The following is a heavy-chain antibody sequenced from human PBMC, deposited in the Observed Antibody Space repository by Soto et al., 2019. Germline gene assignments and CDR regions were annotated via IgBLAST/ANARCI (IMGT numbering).Heavy chain of an antibody. V-gene: IGHV1-69*13. Sequence: SVKVSSKASGGTFSSYAISWVRQAPGQGLEWMGGIIPIFGTANYAQKFQGRVTITADESTSTAYMELSSLRSEDTAVYYCARGSPRSSLYYFDYWGQGTLVTVSS. CDR2: IIPIFGTA. CDR3: ARGSPRSSLYYFDY. CDR1: GGTFSSYA. J-gene: IGHJ4*02.